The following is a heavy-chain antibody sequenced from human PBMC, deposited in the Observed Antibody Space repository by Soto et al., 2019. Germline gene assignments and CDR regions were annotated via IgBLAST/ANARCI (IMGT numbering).Heavy chain of an antibody. CDR2: IYYSGST. Sequence: QVQLQESGPGLVKPSQTLSLTCTVSGGSISSGGYYWSWIRQHPGKGLEWIGYIYYSGSTYYNPSLKRRVTISVATSKHQFSLKLRSLTAADTAVYYCARGPIYYYGSSGYYYVRSYYFDYWGQGTLVTVSS. D-gene: IGHD3-22*01. CDR1: GGSISSGGYY. J-gene: IGHJ4*02. CDR3: ARGPIYYYGSSGYYYVRSYYFDY. V-gene: IGHV4-31*03.